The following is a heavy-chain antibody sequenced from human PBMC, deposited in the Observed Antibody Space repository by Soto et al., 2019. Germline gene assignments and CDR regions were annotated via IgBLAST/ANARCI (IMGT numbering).Heavy chain of an antibody. D-gene: IGHD2-15*01. Sequence: GGSLRLSCAASGFTFSSYEMNWVRQAPGKGLEWVSYISSSGSTIYYAESVKGRFTISRDNAKNSLYLQMNSLRAEDTAVYYCARAVEVVAAKNGAFDIWGQGTMVTVSS. CDR2: ISSSGSTI. V-gene: IGHV3-48*03. CDR3: ARAVEVVAAKNGAFDI. CDR1: GFTFSSYE. J-gene: IGHJ3*02.